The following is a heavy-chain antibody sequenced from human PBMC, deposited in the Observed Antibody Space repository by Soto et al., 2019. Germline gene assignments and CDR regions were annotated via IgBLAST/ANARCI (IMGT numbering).Heavy chain of an antibody. Sequence: GGSLRLSCETSGFAFATHALTWVRQAPGKGLEWVSSITNSGATKYFADSVKGRFTISRDNSKNTLFLQMSNLRADDTAMYYCVKDFDSGDTKHFDQWGQGTLVTVSS. CDR3: VKDFDSGDTKHFDQ. D-gene: IGHD4-17*01. CDR2: ITNSGATK. V-gene: IGHV3-23*01. J-gene: IGHJ4*02. CDR1: GFAFATHA.